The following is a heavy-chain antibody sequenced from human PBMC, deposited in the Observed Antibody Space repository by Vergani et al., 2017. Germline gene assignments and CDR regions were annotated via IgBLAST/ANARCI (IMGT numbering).Heavy chain of an antibody. CDR3: VKDAGSYENFFDY. D-gene: IGHD1-26*01. V-gene: IGHV3-23*01. CDR1: GFTFSTYA. Sequence: EVQLLESGGSLKQPGGSVRLSCAASGFTFSTYAMHWVRQAPGKGLEWVSALTGGGGSTYYADSFKGRFIISRDNSRDTLYLQMNSLRPDDTATYYCVKDAGSYENFFDYWGQGTLVTVSS. CDR2: LTGGGGST. J-gene: IGHJ4*02.